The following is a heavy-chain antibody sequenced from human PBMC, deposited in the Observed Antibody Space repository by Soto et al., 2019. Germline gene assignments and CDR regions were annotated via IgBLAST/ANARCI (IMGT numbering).Heavy chain of an antibody. J-gene: IGHJ4*02. CDR1: GFTFTRYS. V-gene: IGHV3-21*01. CDR3: ARESEDLTSNFDF. CDR2: ISSTTNYI. Sequence: GGSLRLSCAASGFTFTRYSMNWVRQAPGKGLEWVSSISSTTNYIYYADSMKGRFTVSRDNAKNSVYLEMNSLSAEDTALYYCARESEDLTSNFDFWGQGTVVTVSS.